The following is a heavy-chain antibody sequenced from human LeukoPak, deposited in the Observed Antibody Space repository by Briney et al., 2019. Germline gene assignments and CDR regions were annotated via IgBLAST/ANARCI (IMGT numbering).Heavy chain of an antibody. Sequence: PSETLSLTCTVSGGSISSGSYYWSWIRQPAGKGLEWIGRIYTSGSTNYNPSLKGRITISIDTSKRQFSLKLNSVTAADTAVYYCASSDILIFGVVTAFDYWGQGTLVTVPS. D-gene: IGHD3/OR15-3a*01. CDR1: GGSISSGSYY. CDR3: ASSDILIFGVVTAFDY. CDR2: IYTSGST. V-gene: IGHV4-61*02. J-gene: IGHJ4*02.